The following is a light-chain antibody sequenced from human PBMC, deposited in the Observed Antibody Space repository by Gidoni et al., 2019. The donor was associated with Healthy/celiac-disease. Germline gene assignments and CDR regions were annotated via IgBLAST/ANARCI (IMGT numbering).Light chain of an antibody. Sequence: DLVMTQSLDPLAVSLGERATINCTSSQSVLYCSNNKNYLAWYQQKPGQQPKLHIYWASTRASGVRDRCSGSGSGTDFTLTISSLQAEDVAVYYWQQYYSAPRTFGGGTKVEIK. CDR2: WAS. J-gene: IGKJ4*02. CDR1: QSVLYCSNNKNY. CDR3: QQYYSAPRT. V-gene: IGKV4-1*01.